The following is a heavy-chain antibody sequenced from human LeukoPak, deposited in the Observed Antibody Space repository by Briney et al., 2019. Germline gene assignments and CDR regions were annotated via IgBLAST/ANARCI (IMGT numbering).Heavy chain of an antibody. CDR3: AKSYYGSGSYAPYYYYYYMDV. CDR1: GYTFTGYY. CDR2: INTNTGNP. J-gene: IGHJ6*03. D-gene: IGHD3-10*01. V-gene: IGHV7-4-1*02. Sequence: ASVKVSCKASGYTFTGYYMHWVRQAPGQGLEWMGWINTNTGNPTYAQGFTGRFVFSLDTSVSTAYLQISSLKAEDTAVYYCAKSYYGSGSYAPYYYYYYMDVWGKGTTVTVSS.